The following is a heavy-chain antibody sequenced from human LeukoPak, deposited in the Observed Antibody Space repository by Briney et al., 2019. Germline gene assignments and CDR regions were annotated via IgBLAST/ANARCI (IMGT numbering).Heavy chain of an antibody. J-gene: IGHJ6*02. CDR3: ARATGPRNYYDSSGYWVSKYYYYGMDG. CDR1: GFTVSSNY. Sequence: PGGSLRLSCAASGFTVSSNYMSWVRQAPGKGLEWVSVIYSGGSTYYADSVKGRFTISRDNSKNTLYLQMNSLRAEDTAVYYCARATGPRNYYDSSGYWVSKYYYYGMDGWGQGTTVTVSS. CDR2: IYSGGST. V-gene: IGHV3-66*02. D-gene: IGHD3-22*01.